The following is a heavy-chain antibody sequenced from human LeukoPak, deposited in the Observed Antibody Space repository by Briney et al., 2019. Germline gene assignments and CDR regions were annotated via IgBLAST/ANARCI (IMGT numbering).Heavy chain of an antibody. CDR1: GFTFSNSA. V-gene: IGHV3-23*01. J-gene: IGHJ4*02. D-gene: IGHD6-13*01. CDR2: ISGSGGST. CDR3: ARDSSPDY. Sequence: GGSLRLSCAASGFTFSNSALSWVRQAPGKGLEWVSDISGSGGSTYHADSVKGRFTISRDNAKNSLYLQVNSLRAEDTAVYYCARDSSPDYWGQGTLVTVSS.